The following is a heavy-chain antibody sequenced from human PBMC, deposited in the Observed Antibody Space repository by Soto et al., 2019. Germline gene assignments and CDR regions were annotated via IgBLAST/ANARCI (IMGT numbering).Heavy chain of an antibody. Sequence: ASVKVSCKASGYDFTAYDINWVRQASGQGLEWMGWMNPINGATGSARRFQGRVSMTRNTAGGTAYLELTSLRSDDSAVYYCGRGPSPHAPAGGTPYYYAMDVWGQGTTLTVSS. D-gene: IGHD6-13*01. J-gene: IGHJ6*02. CDR3: GRGPSPHAPAGGTPYYYAMDV. CDR1: GYDFTAYD. V-gene: IGHV1-8*02. CDR2: MNPINGAT.